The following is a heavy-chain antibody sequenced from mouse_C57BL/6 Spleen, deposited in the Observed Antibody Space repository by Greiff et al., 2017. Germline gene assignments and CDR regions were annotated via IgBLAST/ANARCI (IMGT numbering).Heavy chain of an antibody. D-gene: IGHD4-1*01. J-gene: IGHJ4*01. Sequence: VQLQQPGAELVRPGSSVKLSCKASGYTFTSYWMHWVKQRPIQGLEWIGNIDPSDSETHYNQKFKDKATLTVDKSSSTAYMQLSSLTSEDSAVYYCARRTGTHYAMDYWGQGTSVTVSS. CDR1: GYTFTSYW. CDR2: IDPSDSET. CDR3: ARRTGTHYAMDY. V-gene: IGHV1-52*01.